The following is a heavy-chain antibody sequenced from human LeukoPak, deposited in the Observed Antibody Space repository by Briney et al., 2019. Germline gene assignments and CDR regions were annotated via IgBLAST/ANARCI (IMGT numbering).Heavy chain of an antibody. CDR2: IYTSGST. Sequence: PSETLSLTCTVSGGSISGYYWSWIRQPPGKGLEWIGYIYTSGSTNYNPSLKSRVTISVDTSKSQLSLKLSSVTAADTAVYYCARTTVVSTWFDPWGQGTLVTVSS. J-gene: IGHJ5*02. CDR1: GGSISGYY. CDR3: ARTTVVSTWFDP. D-gene: IGHD4-23*01. V-gene: IGHV4-4*09.